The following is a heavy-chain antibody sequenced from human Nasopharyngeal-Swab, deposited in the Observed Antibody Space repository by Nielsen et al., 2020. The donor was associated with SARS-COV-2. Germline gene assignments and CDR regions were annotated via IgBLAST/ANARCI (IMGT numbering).Heavy chain of an antibody. CDR3: ARDGELWFGGLFHSTYYYYMDV. CDR2: IWYDGSNK. Sequence: WIRQPPGKGLEWVAVIWYDGSNKYYADSVKGRFTISRDNSKNTLYLQMNSLRAEDTAVYYCARDGELWFGGLFHSTYYYYMDVWGKGTTVTVSS. J-gene: IGHJ6*03. V-gene: IGHV3-33*01. D-gene: IGHD3-10*01.